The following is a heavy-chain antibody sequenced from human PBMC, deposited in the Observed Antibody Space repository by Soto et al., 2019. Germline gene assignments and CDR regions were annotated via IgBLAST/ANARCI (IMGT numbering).Heavy chain of an antibody. CDR2: IYYRGNN. CDR1: AGSIGSGFYY. V-gene: IGHV4-31*03. CDR3: ARGTYYFYMDV. J-gene: IGHJ6*03. Sequence: QVQLQESGPGLVQPSQTLSLTCTVSAGSIGSGFYYWSWIRQHPGKGLEWIGYIYYRGNNYYNPSLKRGVTLSLDTSDNQFSLTLSSVTAADTAVYYCARGTYYFYMDVWGKGTTVTVSS.